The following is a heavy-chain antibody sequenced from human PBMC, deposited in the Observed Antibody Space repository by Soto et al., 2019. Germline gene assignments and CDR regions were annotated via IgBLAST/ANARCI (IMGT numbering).Heavy chain of an antibody. D-gene: IGHD2-15*01. J-gene: IGHJ6*02. CDR3: AHVLVVVANYGMDV. CDR1: GFSLSTSGVG. V-gene: IGHV2-5*02. CDR2: IYWDDDK. Sequence: QITLKESGPTLVKPTQTLTLTCTFSGFSLSTSGVGVGWIRQPPGKALEWLALIYWDDDKRYSPSLTSRLTNTQDTSKTQVVLTMTNMDPVDTATYYCAHVLVVVANYGMDVWGQGTTVTVSS.